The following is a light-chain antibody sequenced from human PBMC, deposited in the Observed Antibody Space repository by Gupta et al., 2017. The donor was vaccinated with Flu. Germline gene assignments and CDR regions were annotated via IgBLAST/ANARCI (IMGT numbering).Light chain of an antibody. Sequence: EVVLTQSPATLSLSPGDRATLSCRASRSLGTYLAWYHHKPGQSPRLLIYDASNRATGVPARFSGSGVGTDFTLIISSLEPEDYATYYCLQRSNWPPASFGQGTKV. V-gene: IGKV3-11*01. CDR1: RSLGTY. J-gene: IGKJ1*01. CDR2: DAS. CDR3: LQRSNWPPAS.